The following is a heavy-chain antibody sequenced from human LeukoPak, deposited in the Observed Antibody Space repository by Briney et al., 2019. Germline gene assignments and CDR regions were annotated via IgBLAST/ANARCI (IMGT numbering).Heavy chain of an antibody. D-gene: IGHD2-15*01. CDR3: ASGYCSGGSCYFDY. Sequence: GGSLRLSCAASGFTFSDYYMSWIRQAPGKGLEWASYISSSGSTIYYADSVKGRFTISRDNAKNSLYLQMNSLRAEDTAVYYCASGYCSGGSCYFDYWGQGTLVTVSS. CDR2: ISSSGSTI. J-gene: IGHJ4*02. CDR1: GFTFSDYY. V-gene: IGHV3-11*04.